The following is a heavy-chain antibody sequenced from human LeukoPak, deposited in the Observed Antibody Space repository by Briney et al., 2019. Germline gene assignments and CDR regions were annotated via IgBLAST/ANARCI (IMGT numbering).Heavy chain of an antibody. CDR1: GGSISSYY. V-gene: IGHV4-59*08. D-gene: IGHD1-7*01. Sequence: PSETLSLTCTVSGGSISSYYWSWIRQPPGKGLEWIGYIYYSGSTNYNPSLKSRVTISVDTSKNQFSLKLSSVTAADTAVYYCARHARYNWNYDYWGQGTLVTVSS. J-gene: IGHJ4*02. CDR3: ARHARYNWNYDY. CDR2: IYYSGST.